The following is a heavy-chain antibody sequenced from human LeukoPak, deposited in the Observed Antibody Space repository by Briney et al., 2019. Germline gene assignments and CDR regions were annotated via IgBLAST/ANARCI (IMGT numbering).Heavy chain of an antibody. CDR3: SLEGSSWYRYFQH. CDR1: GFTFSSFW. Sequence: GGSLRLSCAASGFTFSSFWMSWVRQAPGKGLEWVANIKQDGSEKYYVDSVKGRFTISRDNAKNSLYLQMNSLRAEDTAVYYSSLEGSSWYRYFQHWGQGTLVTVSS. CDR2: IKQDGSEK. D-gene: IGHD6-13*01. V-gene: IGHV3-7*05. J-gene: IGHJ1*01.